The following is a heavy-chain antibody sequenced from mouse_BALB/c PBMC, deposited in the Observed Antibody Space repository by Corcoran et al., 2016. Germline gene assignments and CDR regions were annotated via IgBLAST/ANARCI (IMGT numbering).Heavy chain of an antibody. CDR1: VYSITSGYY. D-gene: IGHD1-2*01. CDR3: ATLLRPFDY. V-gene: IGHV3-6*02. J-gene: IGHJ2*01. CDR2: ISYDGSN. Sequence: DVQLQESGPGLVKPSQSLSLTCSVPVYSITSGYYWNWLRQFPGNKLEWMGYISYDGSNNYNPSLRNRISITRDTSKNQFFLKLNSVTTEDTATYYCATLLRPFDYWGQGTTLTVSS.